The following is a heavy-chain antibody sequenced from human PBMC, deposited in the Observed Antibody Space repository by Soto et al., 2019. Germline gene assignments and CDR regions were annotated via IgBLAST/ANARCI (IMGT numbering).Heavy chain of an antibody. CDR1: GLIFSDYH. CDR2: IGRKANSYTT. J-gene: IGHJ6*02. CDR3: AMLGGWSGGSSGMDV. V-gene: IGHV3-72*01. D-gene: IGHD6-19*01. Sequence: EVQLVESGGGLVQPGGSLRLSCAASGLIFSDYHMDWVRQAPGRGLEWVGRIGRKANSYTTESAASVKGRFTISRDDSQNSLYLQMNSLKSEDTAVYYCAMLGGWSGGSSGMDVWGQGTTVTVSS.